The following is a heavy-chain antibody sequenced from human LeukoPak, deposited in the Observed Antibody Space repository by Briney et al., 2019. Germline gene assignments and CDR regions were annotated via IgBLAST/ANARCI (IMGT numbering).Heavy chain of an antibody. V-gene: IGHV3-21*04. CDR2: ISSSSSYI. CDR1: GFTFSSYS. J-gene: IGHJ4*02. D-gene: IGHD1-1*01. Sequence: GGSLRLSCAASGFTFSSYSMNWVRQAPGKGLEWVSSISSSSSYIYYADSVKGRFTISRDNSKNTLYLQMNSLRAEDTAVYYCAKDVAFGAGTTLGFDYWGQGTLVTVSS. CDR3: AKDVAFGAGTTLGFDY.